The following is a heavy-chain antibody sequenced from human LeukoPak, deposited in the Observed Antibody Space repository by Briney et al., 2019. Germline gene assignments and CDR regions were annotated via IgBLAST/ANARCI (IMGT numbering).Heavy chain of an antibody. Sequence: SETLSLTCTVSGGSISSYYWSWIRQPPGKGLEWIGSIYYSGSTYYNPSLKSRVTISVDTSKNQFSLKLSSVTAADTAVYYCARSVDTAMATVYWGQGTLVTVSS. CDR2: IYYSGST. D-gene: IGHD5-18*01. J-gene: IGHJ4*02. CDR3: ARSVDTAMATVY. CDR1: GGSISSYY. V-gene: IGHV4-59*05.